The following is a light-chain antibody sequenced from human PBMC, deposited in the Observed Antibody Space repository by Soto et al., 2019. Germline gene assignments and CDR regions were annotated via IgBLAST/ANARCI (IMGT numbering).Light chain of an antibody. J-gene: IGKJ1*01. V-gene: IGKV3-11*01. CDR3: QQRSNWPPTWT. CDR1: KSVSSY. CDR2: DAS. Sequence: EIVLTQSPATLSLSPGERATLSCRASKSVSSYLAWYQQKPGQAPRLLIYDASKRATGIPARFSGSGSGTDFTLTISSLEAEDFAVYYCQQRSNWPPTWTFGQGTKVEIK.